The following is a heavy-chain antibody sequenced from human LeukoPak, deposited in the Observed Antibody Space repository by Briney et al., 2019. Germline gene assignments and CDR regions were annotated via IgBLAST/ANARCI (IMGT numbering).Heavy chain of an antibody. CDR2: ISSSSSTI. CDR3: ARRDGYNFNLDY. D-gene: IGHD5-24*01. CDR1: GFTFSCYS. V-gene: IGHV3-48*04. Sequence: GGSLRLSCGPCGFTFSCYSMNWVRQAPGEGLEGVSYISSSSSTIYYADSVKGRFTICRDNAQNSLYLQMTSLRAEDTAVYYCARRDGYNFNLDYWGQGTLVTVSS. J-gene: IGHJ4*02.